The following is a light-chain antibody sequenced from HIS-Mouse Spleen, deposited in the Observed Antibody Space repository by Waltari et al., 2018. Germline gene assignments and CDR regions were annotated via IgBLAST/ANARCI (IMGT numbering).Light chain of an antibody. CDR3: YSTDSSGNHRV. V-gene: IGLV3-10*01. Sequence: SYELTQPPSVSVSPGQTARITCSGDALPKQYAYWYQQKSGQAPVLVIYEDSKRPSGIPERFSGSSSGTMATLTISGAQVEDEADYYCYSTDSSGNHRVFGGGTELTVL. CDR2: EDS. J-gene: IGLJ2*01. CDR1: ALPKQY.